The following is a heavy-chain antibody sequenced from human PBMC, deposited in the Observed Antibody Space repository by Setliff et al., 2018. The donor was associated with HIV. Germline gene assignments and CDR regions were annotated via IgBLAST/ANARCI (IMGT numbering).Heavy chain of an antibody. V-gene: IGHV5-10-1*01. Sequence: TGESLKISCKGSGYSFTSYWISWMRQMPGKGLEWMGRIDPSNSNTNYSPSFQGHVTISADKSIRTAYLQWSSLKASDTALYYCARGFYGDYYFDYWGQGTLVTVSS. D-gene: IGHD4-17*01. J-gene: IGHJ4*02. CDR2: IDPSNSNT. CDR3: ARGFYGDYYFDY. CDR1: GYSFTSYW.